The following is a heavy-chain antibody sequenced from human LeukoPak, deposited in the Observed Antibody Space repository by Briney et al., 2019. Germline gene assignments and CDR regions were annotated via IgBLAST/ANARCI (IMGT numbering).Heavy chain of an antibody. D-gene: IGHD2-15*01. Sequence: LLGGSLRLSCAASGFTFGDFSADWVRQAPGKGLEWISYISSGSSNIYYADSVKGRFTISRDNGKNSLYLQMNSLRAEDTAVYYCASGSSWPSFDYYMDVWGTGTTVTVSS. V-gene: IGHV3-48*01. J-gene: IGHJ6*03. CDR2: ISSGSSNI. CDR3: ASGSSWPSFDYYMDV. CDR1: GFTFGDFS.